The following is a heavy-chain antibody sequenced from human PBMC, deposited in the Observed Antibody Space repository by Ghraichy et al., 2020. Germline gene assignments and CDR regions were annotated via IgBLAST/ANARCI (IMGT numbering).Heavy chain of an antibody. CDR1: GYTFTSYG. J-gene: IGHJ6*02. CDR3: ARGSGLDYDILTGYATPYYYYAMDV. V-gene: IGHV1-18*04. CDR2: ISAYNGNT. Sequence: ASVKVSCKASGYTFTSYGISWVRQAPGQGLEWMGWISAYNGNTNYAQKLQGRVTMTTDTSTSTAYMELRSLRSDDTAVYYCARGSGLDYDILTGYATPYYYYAMDVWGQGTTVTVSS. D-gene: IGHD3-9*01.